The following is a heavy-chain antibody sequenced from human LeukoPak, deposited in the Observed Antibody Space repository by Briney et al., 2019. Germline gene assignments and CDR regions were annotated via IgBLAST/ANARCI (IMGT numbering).Heavy chain of an antibody. CDR3: ARDGAYSGSYRAAFDI. V-gene: IGHV3-48*04. CDR1: GFNFRAYW. Sequence: GGSLRLSCTTSGFNFRAYWMAWVRQAPGKGLEWVSYISSGSTTIYNADSVKGRFTISRDNAKKSLYLQMNSLRAEDTAVYYCARDGAYSGSYRAAFDIWGQGTMVTVSS. CDR2: ISSGSTTI. D-gene: IGHD1-26*01. J-gene: IGHJ3*02.